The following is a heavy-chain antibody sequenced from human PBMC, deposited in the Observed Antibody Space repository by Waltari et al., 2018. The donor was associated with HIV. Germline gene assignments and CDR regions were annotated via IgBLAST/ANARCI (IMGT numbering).Heavy chain of an antibody. CDR1: GFTFSNYW. Sequence: EVQLVESGGGLVQPGGSLRLSCAASGFTFSNYWMSWVRQAPGKGREGVAYINQAGSRKEYVDSVKGRFTISRDNAKNSLYLQMNSLRAEDTAVYYCARGIAVAGRYYFYGMDVWGQGTTVTVSS. V-gene: IGHV3-7*01. CDR2: INQAGSRK. CDR3: ARGIAVAGRYYFYGMDV. J-gene: IGHJ6*02. D-gene: IGHD6-19*01.